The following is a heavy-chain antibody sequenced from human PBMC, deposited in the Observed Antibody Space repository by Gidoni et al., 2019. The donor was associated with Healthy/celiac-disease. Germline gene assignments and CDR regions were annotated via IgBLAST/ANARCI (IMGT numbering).Heavy chain of an antibody. J-gene: IGHJ6*02. D-gene: IGHD3-3*01. CDR3: ARGGYYDFWSGYYAPHIYGMDV. CDR1: GFTFSRYW. V-gene: IGHV3-7*03. Sequence: EVQLVESGGGLVQPGGSLRLSCAASGFTFSRYWMSWVRQAPGKGLEWVANIKQDGSEKYYVDSVKGRFTISRDNAKNSLYLQMNSLRAEDTAVYYCARGGYYDFWSGYYAPHIYGMDVWGQGTTVTVSS. CDR2: IKQDGSEK.